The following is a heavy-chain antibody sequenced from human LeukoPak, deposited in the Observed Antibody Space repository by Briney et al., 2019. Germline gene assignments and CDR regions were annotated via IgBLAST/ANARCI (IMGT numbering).Heavy chain of an antibody. CDR2: IYTSGST. J-gene: IGHJ5*02. CDR3: ARALIHCSSTSCQESWFDP. CDR1: GGSISSYY. D-gene: IGHD2-2*01. Sequence: KPSEILSLTCTVSGGSISSYYWSWIRQPAGKGLEWIGRIYTSGSTNYNPSLKSRVTMSVDTSKNQFSLKLSSVTAADTAVYYCARALIHCSSTSCQESWFDPWGQGTLVTVSS. V-gene: IGHV4-4*07.